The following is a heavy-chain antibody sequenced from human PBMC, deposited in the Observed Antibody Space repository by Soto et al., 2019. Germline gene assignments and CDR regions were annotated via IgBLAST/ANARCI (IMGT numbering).Heavy chain of an antibody. D-gene: IGHD6-13*01. CDR3: ASSCLPSTIRGRIAAAGYYWYFDL. CDR1: GGTFSSYA. Sequence: QVQLVQSGAEVKKPGSSVKVSCKASGGTFSSYAISWVRQAPGQGLEWMGGIIPIFGTANYAQKLQGRVQTTADESTSTAYMELSSQRSEDTAVYYCASSCLPSTIRGRIAAAGYYWYFDLWGRGTLVTVSS. CDR2: IIPIFGTA. V-gene: IGHV1-69*01. J-gene: IGHJ2*01.